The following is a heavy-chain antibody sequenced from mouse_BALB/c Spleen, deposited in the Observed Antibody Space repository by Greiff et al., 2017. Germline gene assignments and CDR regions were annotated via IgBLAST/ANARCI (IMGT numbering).Heavy chain of an antibody. Sequence: EVQGVESGGGLVQPGGSRKLSCAASGFTFSSFGMHWVRQAPEKGLEWVAYISSGSSTIYYADTVKGRFTISRDNPKNTLFLQMTSLRSEDTAMYYCARGDDGYFSYAMDYWGQGTSVTVSS. J-gene: IGHJ4*01. CDR2: ISSGSSTI. V-gene: IGHV5-17*02. CDR3: ARGDDGYFSYAMDY. CDR1: GFTFSSFG. D-gene: IGHD2-3*01.